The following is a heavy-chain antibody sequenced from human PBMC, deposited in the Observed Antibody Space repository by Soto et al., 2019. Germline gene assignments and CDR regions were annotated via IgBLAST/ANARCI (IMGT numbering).Heavy chain of an antibody. D-gene: IGHD6-19*01. J-gene: IGHJ4*02. V-gene: IGHV3-23*01. CDR1: GFSLSSYA. CDR2: ISASGDGT. Sequence: EVQLLESGGGLEQPGGSLRLSCAASGFSLSSYAMSWVRQAPGKGLEWVSHISASGDGTYYADSVKGRFTISRDNSKNTLYMQMDSLRAEDTGVYYCAKVGWSTSGWFDYWGQGTVVTVSS. CDR3: AKVGWSTSGWFDY.